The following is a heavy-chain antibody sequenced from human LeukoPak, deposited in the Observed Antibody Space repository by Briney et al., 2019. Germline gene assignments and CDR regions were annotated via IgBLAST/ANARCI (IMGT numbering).Heavy chain of an antibody. Sequence: PSETLSLTCTVSGGSINSYYWGWIRQPAGKGLEWIGRTYTTGSTNYNPSLESRVTMSVDTSKNQFSLKLTSVTAADTAIYYCARAGYTISYYSLDYWGQGILVTVSS. CDR2: TYTTGST. V-gene: IGHV4-4*07. CDR1: GGSINSYY. D-gene: IGHD1-26*01. CDR3: ARAGYTISYYSLDY. J-gene: IGHJ4*02.